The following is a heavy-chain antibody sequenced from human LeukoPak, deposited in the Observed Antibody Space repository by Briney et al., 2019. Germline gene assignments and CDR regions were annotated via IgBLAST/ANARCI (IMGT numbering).Heavy chain of an antibody. CDR3: ARDRYYYYGSGSYYLFDY. Sequence: SETLSLTCTVSGDSISSGDYYWSWIRQPAGKGLGWIGRISSSGSTNYNPSLKSRVTMSVDTSKNQFSLKLSSVTAADTAVYYCARDRYYYYGSGSYYLFDYWGQGTLVTVSS. V-gene: IGHV4-61*02. CDR1: GDSISSGDYY. CDR2: ISSSGST. J-gene: IGHJ4*02. D-gene: IGHD3-10*01.